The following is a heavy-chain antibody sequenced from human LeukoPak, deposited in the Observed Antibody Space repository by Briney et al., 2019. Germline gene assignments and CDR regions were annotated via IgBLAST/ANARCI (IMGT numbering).Heavy chain of an antibody. Sequence: GGSLRLSCAASGFTVSSDYMSWVRQAPGKGLEWVSVIYTGGSTYYADSVKGRFTISRDNSKNTLCLQMNSLRAEDTAVYYCARYCSDIGCYSFDVWGQGTTVTVSS. J-gene: IGHJ3*01. CDR2: IYTGGST. CDR1: GFTVSSDY. CDR3: ARYCSDIGCYSFDV. V-gene: IGHV3-53*01. D-gene: IGHD2-2*01.